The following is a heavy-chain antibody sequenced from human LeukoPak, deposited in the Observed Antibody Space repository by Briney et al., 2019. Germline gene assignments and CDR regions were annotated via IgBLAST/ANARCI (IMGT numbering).Heavy chain of an antibody. D-gene: IGHD3-22*01. CDR1: GFTFSSYT. CDR3: AKDRYYDSSGPSDY. CDR2: ISGSGGST. V-gene: IGHV3-23*01. Sequence: PGGSLRLSCAASGFTFSSYTMSWVRQAPGKGLEWVSGISGSGGSTYCADSVKGRFTISRDNSKNTLYMQMNRLRAEDTAVYYCAKDRYYDSSGPSDYWGQGTLVTVSS. J-gene: IGHJ4*02.